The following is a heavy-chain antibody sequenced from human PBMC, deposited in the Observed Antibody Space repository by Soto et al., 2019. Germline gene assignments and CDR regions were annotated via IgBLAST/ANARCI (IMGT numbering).Heavy chain of an antibody. V-gene: IGHV6-1*01. CDR2: TYYRSKWYN. J-gene: IGHJ5*02. CDR1: GDSVSSNSSA. Sequence: SQTLSLTCAISGDSVSSNSSAWNWIRQSPSRGLEWLGRTYYRSKWYNDYAVSVKSRITINPDTSKNQFSLQLNSVTPEDTAVYYCARDLDNWNEGWFDPWGQGTLVTVSS. CDR3: ARDLDNWNEGWFDP. D-gene: IGHD1-20*01.